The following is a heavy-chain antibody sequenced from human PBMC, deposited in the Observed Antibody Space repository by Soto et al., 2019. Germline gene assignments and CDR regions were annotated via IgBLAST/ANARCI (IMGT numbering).Heavy chain of an antibody. J-gene: IGHJ6*02. D-gene: IGHD6-19*01. CDR3: ARRPQKWLGYYYYGMDV. CDR2: IYPGDSDT. CDR1: GYSFTSYC. Sequence: GEFLKISCRGSGYSFTSYCIGRVRQMPGKGLEWMGIIYPGDSDTRYSPSFQGQVTISADKSISTAYLQWSSLKASDTAMYYCARRPQKWLGYYYYGMDVWGQGTTVTVSS. V-gene: IGHV5-51*01.